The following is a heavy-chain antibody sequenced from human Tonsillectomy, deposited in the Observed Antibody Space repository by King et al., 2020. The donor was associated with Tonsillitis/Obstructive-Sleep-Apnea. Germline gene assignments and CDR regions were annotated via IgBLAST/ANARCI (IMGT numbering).Heavy chain of an antibody. D-gene: IGHD3-10*01. CDR2: ISWNSGSI. V-gene: IGHV3-9*01. Sequence: VQLVESGGGLVQPGRSLRLSCAASGFTFDDYAMHWVRQAPGKGLEWVSDISWNSGSIGYADSVKGRFTISRDNAKNSLYLQMNSLRAEDTALYYCANAGGPMVRGVGNYYYYMDVWGKGTTVTVSS. CDR3: ANAGGPMVRGVGNYYYYMDV. CDR1: GFTFDDYA. J-gene: IGHJ6*03.